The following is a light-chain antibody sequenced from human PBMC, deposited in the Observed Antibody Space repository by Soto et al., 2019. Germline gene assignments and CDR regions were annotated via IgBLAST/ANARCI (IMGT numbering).Light chain of an antibody. CDR3: QQYNSYSWT. CDR1: QSISSW. CDR2: DAS. V-gene: IGKV1-5*01. Sequence: IPMTQAPSPLSSSVGEKNTNTCRARQSISSWLAWYQQKPGKAPKLLIYDASSLESGVPSRFSGSGSGTEFTLTISSLQPDDFATYYCQQYNSYSWTFGQGTKVDIK. J-gene: IGKJ1*01.